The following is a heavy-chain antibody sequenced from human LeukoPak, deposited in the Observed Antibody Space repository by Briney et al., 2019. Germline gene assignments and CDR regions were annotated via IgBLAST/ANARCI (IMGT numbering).Heavy chain of an antibody. V-gene: IGHV1-8*01. Sequence: ASVKASYKASGYTFTRYDINWVRQATGQGLEWMGWMNPNSGKTGYAQKFQGRVTMTRNTSISTAYMELSSLRSEDTAVYYCARGGYDFPYYYGMDVWGQGTTVTVSS. CDR1: GYTFTRYD. CDR3: ARGGYDFPYYYGMDV. CDR2: MNPNSGKT. J-gene: IGHJ6*02. D-gene: IGHD5-12*01.